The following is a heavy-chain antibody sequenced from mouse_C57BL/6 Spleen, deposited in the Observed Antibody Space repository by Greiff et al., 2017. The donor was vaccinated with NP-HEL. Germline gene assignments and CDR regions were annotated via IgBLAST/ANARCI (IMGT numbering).Heavy chain of an antibody. V-gene: IGHV3-6*01. D-gene: IGHD3-3*01. CDR3: ARDHEGRVAY. J-gene: IGHJ3*01. CDR2: ISYDGRN. CDR1: GYSITSGYY. Sequence: EVQLQQSGPGLVKPSQSLSLTCSVTGYSITSGYYWNWIRQFPGNKLEWMGYISYDGRNNYNPSLKNRISITRDTSKNQFFLKLNSVTTEDTATYYCARDHEGRVAYWGQGTLVTVSA.